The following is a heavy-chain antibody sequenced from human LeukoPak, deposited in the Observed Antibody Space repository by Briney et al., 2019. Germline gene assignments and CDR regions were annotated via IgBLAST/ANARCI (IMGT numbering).Heavy chain of an antibody. Sequence: SETLSLTCTVSGGSISSYYRSWIRQPPGKGLEWIGYIYYSGSTNYNPSLKSRVTISVDTSKNQFSLKLSSVTAADTAVYYCARSGFSWDSSGYYYGYWGQGTLVTVSS. CDR2: IYYSGST. V-gene: IGHV4-59*08. CDR1: GGSISSYY. D-gene: IGHD3-22*01. CDR3: ARSGFSWDSSGYYYGY. J-gene: IGHJ4*02.